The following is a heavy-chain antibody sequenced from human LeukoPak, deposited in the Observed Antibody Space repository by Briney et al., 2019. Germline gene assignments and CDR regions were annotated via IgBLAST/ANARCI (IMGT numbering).Heavy chain of an antibody. CDR3: ARRKSGPPRAWWFDP. J-gene: IGHJ5*02. CDR1: W. V-gene: IGHV4-4*02. CDR2: IYHSGST. D-gene: IGHD3-3*01. Sequence: WIGWVRQPPGKGLEWIGEIYHSGSTNYNPSLKSRVTISVDKSKNQFSLKLSSVTAADTAVYYCARRKSGPPRAWWFDPWGQGTLVTVSS.